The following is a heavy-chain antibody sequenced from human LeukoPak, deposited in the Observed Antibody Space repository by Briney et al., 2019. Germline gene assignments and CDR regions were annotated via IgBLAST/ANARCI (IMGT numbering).Heavy chain of an antibody. D-gene: IGHD6-13*01. CDR2: TYYRSKWYN. V-gene: IGHV6-1*01. CDR1: GDSVSSNSPT. Sequence: SQTLSLTCVLSGDSVSSNSPTWNWIRQSTSRGLEWLGRTYYRSKWYNDYAVSVESRITINPDTSKNQFSLQLNSVTPEDTAMYYCSREEPSGYSNVWGQGTLVTVSS. CDR3: SREEPSGYSNV. J-gene: IGHJ4*02.